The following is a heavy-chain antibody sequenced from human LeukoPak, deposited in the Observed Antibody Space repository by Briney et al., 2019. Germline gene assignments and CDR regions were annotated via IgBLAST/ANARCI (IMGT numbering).Heavy chain of an antibody. CDR2: IIPILGIA. J-gene: IGHJ4*02. V-gene: IGHV1-69*04. CDR3: ARLSMTTGFYYFDY. D-gene: IGHD4-17*01. Sequence: GASVKVSCTASGGTFSSYAISWVRQAPGQGLEWMGRIIPILGIANYAQKFQGRVTITADKSTSTAYMELSSLRSEDTAVYYCARLSMTTGFYYFDYWGQGTLVTVSS. CDR1: GGTFSSYA.